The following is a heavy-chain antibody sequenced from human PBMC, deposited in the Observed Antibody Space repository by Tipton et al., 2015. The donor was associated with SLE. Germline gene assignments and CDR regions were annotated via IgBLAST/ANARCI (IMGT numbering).Heavy chain of an antibody. CDR2: IRSKAYGGTT. J-gene: IGHJ4*02. D-gene: IGHD3-3*01. V-gene: IGHV3-49*03. CDR1: GFTFGDYA. CDR3: TRDPSYYDFWSGPYYFDY. Sequence: SLRLSCTASGFTFGDYAMSWFRRAPGKGLEWLGFIRSKAYGGTTEYAASVKGRFTISRDDSKSIAYLQMNSLKTEDTAVYYCTRDPSYYDFWSGPYYFDYWGQGTLVTVSS.